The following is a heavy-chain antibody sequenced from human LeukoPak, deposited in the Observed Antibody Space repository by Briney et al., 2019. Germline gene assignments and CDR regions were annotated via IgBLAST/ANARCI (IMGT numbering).Heavy chain of an antibody. CDR3: ASYHVFTSYYYDSSGYYDY. D-gene: IGHD3-22*01. Sequence: SETLSLTCTVSGYSISSGYYWGWIRQPPGKGLEWIGSIYHSGSTYYNPSLKSRVTISVDTSKNQFSLKLSSVTAADTAVYYCASYHVFTSYYYDSSGYYDYWGQGTLVTVSS. CDR1: GYSISSGYY. V-gene: IGHV4-38-2*02. J-gene: IGHJ4*02. CDR2: IYHSGST.